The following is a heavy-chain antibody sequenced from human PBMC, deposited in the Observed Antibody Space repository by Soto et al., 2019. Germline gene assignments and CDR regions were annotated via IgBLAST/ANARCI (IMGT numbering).Heavy chain of an antibody. CDR3: SKEFHGSGHGWFDP. Sequence: QVQLVESGGGVVQPGRSLRLSCAASGFTFSSYGMHWVRQAPGKGLEWVAVISYDGSNKYYADSVKGRFTISRDNSKNTLYLQMNSLRAEDTAVYYCSKEFHGSGHGWFDPWGQGTLVTVSS. V-gene: IGHV3-30*18. CDR2: ISYDGSNK. CDR1: GFTFSSYG. D-gene: IGHD3-10*01. J-gene: IGHJ5*02.